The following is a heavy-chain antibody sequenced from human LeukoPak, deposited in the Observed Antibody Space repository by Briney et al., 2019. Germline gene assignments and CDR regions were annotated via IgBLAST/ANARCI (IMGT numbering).Heavy chain of an antibody. Sequence: PSETLSLTCTISGGSVSDYYWSWIRQTPGKGLEWIGYIYYSGSTNYNPSLKSRVTISVDTSKNQFSLKLSSVTAADTAVYYCARDSYIYSSGWHHFDYWGQGTLVTVSS. CDR3: ARDSYIYSSGWHHFDY. CDR2: IYYSGST. D-gene: IGHD6-19*01. V-gene: IGHV4-59*02. J-gene: IGHJ4*02. CDR1: GGSVSDYY.